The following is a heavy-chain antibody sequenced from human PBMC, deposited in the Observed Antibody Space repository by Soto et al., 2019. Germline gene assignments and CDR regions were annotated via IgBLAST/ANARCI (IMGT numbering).Heavy chain of an antibody. CDR2: VDSDGSGT. CDR3: ATDFEH. CDR1: GITFSGYW. Sequence: EVQLVESGGGSVQPGGSLRLSCVASGITFSGYWMHWVRQVPGKGLVWVARVDSDGSGTSYADSVKGRFTISRDTAKNTLYLQLDSLRVEDTAVYYCATDFEHWGQGIAVTVSS. J-gene: IGHJ4*02. V-gene: IGHV3-74*01.